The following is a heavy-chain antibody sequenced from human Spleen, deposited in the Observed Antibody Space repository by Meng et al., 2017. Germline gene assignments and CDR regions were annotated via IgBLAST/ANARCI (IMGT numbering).Heavy chain of an antibody. V-gene: IGHV1-18*01. CDR3: ARGDKRGFGELFWFDP. D-gene: IGHD3-10*01. J-gene: IGHJ5*02. Sequence: ASVKVSCKASGYTFTSYGISWVRQAPGQGLEWMGWISAYNGNTNYAQKLQGRVTMTTDTSTSTAYMELRSLRSDDTAVYYCARGDKRGFGELFWFDPWGQGTLVTVSS. CDR2: ISAYNGNT. CDR1: GYTFTSYG.